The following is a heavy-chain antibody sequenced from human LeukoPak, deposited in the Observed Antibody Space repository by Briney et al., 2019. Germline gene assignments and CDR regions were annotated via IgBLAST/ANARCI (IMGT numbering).Heavy chain of an antibody. V-gene: IGHV1-3*01. CDR1: GYTFTSYA. Sequence: ASVKVSCKASGYTFTSYAMHWVRQAPGQRLEWMGWINAGNGNTKYSQKFQGRVTITRDTSTSTAYMELRSLRSDDTAVYYCATVPISSSWYYFDYWGQGTLVTVSS. CDR2: INAGNGNT. CDR3: ATVPISSSWYYFDY. D-gene: IGHD6-13*01. J-gene: IGHJ4*02.